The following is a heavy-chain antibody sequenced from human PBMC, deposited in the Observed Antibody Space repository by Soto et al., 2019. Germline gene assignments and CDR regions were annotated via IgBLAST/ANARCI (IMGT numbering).Heavy chain of an antibody. J-gene: IGHJ4*02. Sequence: PGGSLRLSCAASGLTFTNAWMNWVRQAPGKGLEWVGRIRTKSDGETTEYAAPVKGRIAISRYDLRKVLFLEMNSLDSDDSAVYYCVSEMPLLGVFDFWGQGTLVTVSS. CDR1: GLTFTNAW. D-gene: IGHD3-16*01. V-gene: IGHV3-15*01. CDR3: VSEMPLLGVFDF. CDR2: IRTKSDGETT.